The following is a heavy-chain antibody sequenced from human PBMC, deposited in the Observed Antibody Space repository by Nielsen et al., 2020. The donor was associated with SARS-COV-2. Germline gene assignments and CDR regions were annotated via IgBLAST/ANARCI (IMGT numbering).Heavy chain of an antibody. CDR3: ARGHYGEPAFDY. CDR2: IYYSGST. Sequence: SETLSLTCTVSGGSTSSYYWSWIRQPPGKGLEWIGYIYYSGSTNYNPSLKSRVTISVDTSKNQFSLKLSSVTAADTAVYYCARGHYGEPAFDYWGQGTLVTVSS. J-gene: IGHJ4*02. D-gene: IGHD4-17*01. V-gene: IGHV4-59*01. CDR1: GGSTSSYY.